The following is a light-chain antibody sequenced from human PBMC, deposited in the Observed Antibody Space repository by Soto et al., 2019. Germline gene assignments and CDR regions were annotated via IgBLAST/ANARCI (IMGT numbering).Light chain of an antibody. J-gene: IGKJ3*01. V-gene: IGKV1-39*01. CDR1: QNIGNY. CDR2: SAS. Sequence: DLQMTQSPSSLSASVGDRVTITCRASQNIGNYLNWYQQNPGKAPRLLIYSASSLQSGVPSRFSASGSGTDFTLTISSLQSEDFATYFCQQSVSSPFTFGPGTKVDI. CDR3: QQSVSSPFT.